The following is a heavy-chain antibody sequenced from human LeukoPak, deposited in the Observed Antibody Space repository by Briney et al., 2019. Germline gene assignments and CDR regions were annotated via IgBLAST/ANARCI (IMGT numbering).Heavy chain of an antibody. D-gene: IGHD4-23*01. CDR2: IKQDGSEQ. J-gene: IGHJ4*02. V-gene: IGHV3-7*01. CDR3: ARDSAGNDY. CDR1: GFTFSAYW. Sequence: GGSLRLSCAATGFTFSAYWMSWVRQTPGKGLEWVANIKQDGSEQYYVDSVKGRFAISRDNAKNSLYLQLNSLRAEDTAMYYCARDSAGNDYWGQGTLVTVSS.